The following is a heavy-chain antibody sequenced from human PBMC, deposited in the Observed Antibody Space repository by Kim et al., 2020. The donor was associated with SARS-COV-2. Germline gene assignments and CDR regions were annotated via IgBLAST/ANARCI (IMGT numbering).Heavy chain of an antibody. Sequence: SETLSLTCAVYGGSFSGYYWSWIRQPPGKGLEWIGEINHSGSTNYNPSLKSRVTISVDTSTNQFSLKLSSVTAADTAVYYCARWPYARTYYFDYWGQGTMVAVAS. V-gene: IGHV4-34*01. J-gene: IGHJ4*02. CDR2: INHSGST. CDR3: ARWPYARTYYFDY. CDR1: GGSFSGYY.